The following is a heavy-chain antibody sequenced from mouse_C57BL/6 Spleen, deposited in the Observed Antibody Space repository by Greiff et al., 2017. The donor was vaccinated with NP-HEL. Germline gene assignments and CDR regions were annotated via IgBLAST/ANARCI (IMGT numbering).Heavy chain of an antibody. CDR2: INPNNGGT. Sequence: EVKLQESGPELVKPGASVKIPCKASGYTFTDYNMDWVKQSHGKSLEWIGDINPNNGGTIYNQKFKGKATLTVDKSSSTAYMELRSLTSEDTAVYYCARGELYDSSYEGYYFDYWGQGTTLTVSS. CDR3: ARGELYDSSYEGYYFDY. V-gene: IGHV1-18*01. CDR1: GYTFTDYN. D-gene: IGHD1-1*01. J-gene: IGHJ2*01.